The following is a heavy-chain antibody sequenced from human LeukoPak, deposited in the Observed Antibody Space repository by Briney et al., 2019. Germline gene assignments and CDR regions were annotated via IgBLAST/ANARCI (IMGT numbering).Heavy chain of an antibody. J-gene: IGHJ4*02. D-gene: IGHD3-9*01. CDR2: ISYDGSNK. CDR1: GFTFSSYA. Sequence: SGGSLRLSCAASGFTFSSYAMHWVRRAPGKGLEWVAVISYDGSNKYYADSVKGRFTISRDNAKNTLYLQMNSLRAEDTAVYYCAKAFESVLRYFDWYYWGQGTLVTVSS. V-gene: IGHV3-30*04. CDR3: AKAFESVLRYFDWYY.